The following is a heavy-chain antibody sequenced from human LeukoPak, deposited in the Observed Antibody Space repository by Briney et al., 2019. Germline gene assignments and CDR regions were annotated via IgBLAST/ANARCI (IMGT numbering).Heavy chain of an antibody. Sequence: PSETLSLTCTVSGGSISSSSYYWGWIRQPPGKGLEWIGEISHNGSTEYNPSLKSRVTISVDGSKNQFSLKIISVTAADTAVYYCAKGYNWNHIWGQGTMVTVSS. CDR1: GGSISSSSYY. V-gene: IGHV4-39*07. D-gene: IGHD1-20*01. J-gene: IGHJ3*02. CDR2: ISHNGST. CDR3: AKGYNWNHI.